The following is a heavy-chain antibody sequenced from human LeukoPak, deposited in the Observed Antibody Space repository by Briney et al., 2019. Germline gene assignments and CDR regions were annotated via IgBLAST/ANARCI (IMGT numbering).Heavy chain of an antibody. CDR1: GGSISSYY. CDR2: IYYSGST. J-gene: IGHJ2*01. D-gene: IGHD1-26*01. V-gene: IGHV4-59*01. CDR3: ARGPKEWELLWYFDL. Sequence: TSETLSPTRTVSGGSISSYYWSWIRQPPGKGLEWIGYIYYSGSTNYNPSLKSRVTISVDTSKNQFSLKLSSVTAADTAVYYCARGPKEWELLWYFDLWGRGTLVTVSS.